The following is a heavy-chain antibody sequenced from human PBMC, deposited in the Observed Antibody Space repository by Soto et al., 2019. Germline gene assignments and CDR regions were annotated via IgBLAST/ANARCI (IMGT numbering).Heavy chain of an antibody. J-gene: IGHJ3*02. CDR1: GGTFSRHT. CDR2: IIPNLEIS. CDR3: ARANYHESSGWSSAFDI. V-gene: IGHV1-69*02. Sequence: QVQLVQSGAEVKKPGSSVKVSCKASGGTFSRHTVSWVRQAPGQGLEWMGRIIPNLEISNYPQKFQGRVTLTADKSTSTAYMELRGLRSEDTAMYYCARANYHESSGWSSAFDIRGQGTMVTVSS. D-gene: IGHD3-22*01.